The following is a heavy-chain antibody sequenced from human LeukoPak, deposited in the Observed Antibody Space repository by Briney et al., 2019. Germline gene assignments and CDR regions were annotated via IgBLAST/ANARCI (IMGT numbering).Heavy chain of an antibody. Sequence: GGSLRLSCAASGFTFSSYAMSWVRQAPGKGLEWVSRISVSGGGTYYADSVKGRFTISRDNSKNTLYLQMNSLSAEDTAVYYCAKHVNTYYGDYTFFDYWGQGTLVTVSS. CDR2: ISVSGGGT. D-gene: IGHD4-17*01. CDR3: AKHVNTYYGDYTFFDY. V-gene: IGHV3-23*01. CDR1: GFTFSSYA. J-gene: IGHJ4*02.